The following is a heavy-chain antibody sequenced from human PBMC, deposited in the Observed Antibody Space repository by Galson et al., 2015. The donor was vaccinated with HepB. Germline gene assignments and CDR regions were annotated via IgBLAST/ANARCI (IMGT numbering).Heavy chain of an antibody. CDR2: LSYDGNNK. Sequence: SLRLSCAASGFTFSDYAVYWVRQAPGKGLEWVAILSYDGNNKYYTKSVKGRFTVSRENSKNTLYLQMNSLRIEDTAVYYCGRGGLRAVAGAKGDYWGQGSLVTVSS. D-gene: IGHD6-19*01. CDR3: GRGGLRAVAGAKGDY. J-gene: IGHJ4*02. V-gene: IGHV3-30-3*01. CDR1: GFTFSDYA.